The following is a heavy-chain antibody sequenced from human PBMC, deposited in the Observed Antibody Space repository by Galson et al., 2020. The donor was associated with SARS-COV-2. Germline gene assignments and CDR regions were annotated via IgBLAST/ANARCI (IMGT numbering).Heavy chain of an antibody. V-gene: IGHV3-30-3*01. CDR3: AREGFDSSGYPDAFDI. CDR1: GFTFSSYA. D-gene: IGHD3-22*01. CDR2: IPYDGSNK. J-gene: IGHJ3*02. Sequence: TGGSLRLSCAASGFTFSSYAMHWVRQAPGKGLEWVAVIPYDGSNKYYADSVKGRFTISRDNSKNTLYLQMNSLRAEDTAVYYCAREGFDSSGYPDAFDIWGQGTMVTVSS.